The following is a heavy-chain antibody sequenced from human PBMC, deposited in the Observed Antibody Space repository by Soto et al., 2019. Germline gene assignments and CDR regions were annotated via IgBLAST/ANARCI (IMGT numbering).Heavy chain of an antibody. CDR1: GFTFSSYA. Sequence: GGSLRLSCVASGFTFSSYAMSWVRQALGKGLEWVSAISGSGGSTYYADSVKGRFTISRDNSKNTLYLQMNSLRAEDTAVYYCAKVNWNYVGCSGGSCWLWGQGTLVTVSS. CDR2: ISGSGGST. D-gene: IGHD2-15*01. CDR3: AKVNWNYVGCSGGSCWL. V-gene: IGHV3-23*01. J-gene: IGHJ4*02.